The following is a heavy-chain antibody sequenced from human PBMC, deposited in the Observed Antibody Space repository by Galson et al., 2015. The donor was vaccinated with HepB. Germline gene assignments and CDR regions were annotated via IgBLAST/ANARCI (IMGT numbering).Heavy chain of an antibody. J-gene: IGHJ6*02. CDR1: GYTFTSYG. CDR2: ISAYNGNT. Sequence: SVKVSCKASGYTFTSYGISWVRQAPGQGLEWMGWISAYNGNTNYAQKLQGRVTMTTDTSTSTAYMELRSLRSDDTAVYYCAREGAWDYDFWSGYPHYYYYGMDVWGQGTTVTVSS. CDR3: AREGAWDYDFWSGYPHYYYYGMDV. D-gene: IGHD3-3*01. V-gene: IGHV1-18*04.